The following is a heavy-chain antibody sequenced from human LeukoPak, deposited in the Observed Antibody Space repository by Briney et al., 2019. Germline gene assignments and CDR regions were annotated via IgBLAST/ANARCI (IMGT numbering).Heavy chain of an antibody. V-gene: IGHV3-23*01. CDR1: GFTFSDYG. D-gene: IGHD6-19*01. Sequence: GGSLRLSCVTSGFTFSDYGMSWVRQAPGKGLEWVSAISGSGGSTYYADSVKGRFTISRDNSKNTLYLQMNSLRAEDTAVYYCAKGSGWFSHDAFDIWGQGTMVTVSS. CDR2: ISGSGGST. CDR3: AKGSGWFSHDAFDI. J-gene: IGHJ3*02.